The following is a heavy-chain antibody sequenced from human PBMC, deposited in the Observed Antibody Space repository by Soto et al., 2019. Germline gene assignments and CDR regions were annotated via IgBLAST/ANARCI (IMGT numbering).Heavy chain of an antibody. CDR3: ARDPRNFYFFDN. Sequence: QVQLVQSGAEVKKPGASVKVSCKASGYTFTSYYMHWVRQAPGQGLEWMGIINPSGGSTSYAQKFRGRVAMTRDTCTSTVYMELSSLRSEDTAVYYCARDPRNFYFFDNWGRGTLVTVSS. CDR1: GYTFTSYY. D-gene: IGHD1-7*01. CDR2: INPSGGST. J-gene: IGHJ4*02. V-gene: IGHV1-46*01.